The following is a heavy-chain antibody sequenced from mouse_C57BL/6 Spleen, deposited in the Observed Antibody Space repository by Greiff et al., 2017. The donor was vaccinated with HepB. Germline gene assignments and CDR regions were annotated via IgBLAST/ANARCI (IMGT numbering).Heavy chain of an antibody. CDR1: GFTFSDYG. V-gene: IGHV5-17*01. CDR2: ISSGSSTI. CDR3: ARNYGNYAWFAY. Sequence: EVKLMESGGGLVKPGGSLKLSCAASGFTFSDYGMHWVRQAPEKGLEWVAYISSGSSTIYYADTVKGRVTISRDNAKNTLFLQMTSLRSEDTAMYYCARNYGNYAWFAYWGQGTLVTVSA. J-gene: IGHJ3*01. D-gene: IGHD2-1*01.